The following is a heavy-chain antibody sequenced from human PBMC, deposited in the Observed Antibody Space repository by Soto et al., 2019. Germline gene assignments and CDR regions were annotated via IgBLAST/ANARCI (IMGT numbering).Heavy chain of an antibody. D-gene: IGHD4-17*01. J-gene: IGHJ4*02. Sequence: GGSLRLSCAASGFTFSSYGMHWVRQAPGKGLEWVAVISYDGSNKYYADSVKGRFTISRDNSKNTLYLLMNSLRAEDTAVYYCATSNDYGRFFDYWGQGTLVTVSS. V-gene: IGHV3-30*03. CDR1: GFTFSSYG. CDR3: ATSNDYGRFFDY. CDR2: ISYDGSNK.